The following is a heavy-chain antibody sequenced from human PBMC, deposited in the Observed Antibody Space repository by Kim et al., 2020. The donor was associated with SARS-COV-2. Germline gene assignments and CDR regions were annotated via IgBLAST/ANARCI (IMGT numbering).Heavy chain of an antibody. CDR2: INTNTGNP. CDR1: GYRFTNYA. Sequence: ASVKVSCKASGYRFTNYAINWVRQAPGRGLEWMGWINTNTGNPTYAQGFTGRFVFSLDTSVSTAYLQISSLKAEDTAVYYCSRDNANIADYWGQGTLVTVSS. CDR3: SRDNANIADY. D-gene: IGHD5-12*01. J-gene: IGHJ4*02. V-gene: IGHV7-4-1*02.